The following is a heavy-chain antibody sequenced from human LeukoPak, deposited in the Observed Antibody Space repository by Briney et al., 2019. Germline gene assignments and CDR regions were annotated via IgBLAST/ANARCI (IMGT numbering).Heavy chain of an antibody. D-gene: IGHD6-19*01. CDR2: ITPTTDNI. CDR1: GFTYSDYA. Sequence: GGSLRLSCAASGFTYSDYAMEWVRQTPGKGLEWVSSITPTTDNIYYTPSVEGRFTISRDNAKHSLYLQMNNLRADDTAVYYCARLAGPRPGIYFFDFWGQGAQVTVSS. J-gene: IGHJ4*02. CDR3: ARLAGPRPGIYFFDF. V-gene: IGHV3-21*01.